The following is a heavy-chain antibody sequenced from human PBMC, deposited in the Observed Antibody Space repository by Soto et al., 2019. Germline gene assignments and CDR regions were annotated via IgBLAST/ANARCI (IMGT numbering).Heavy chain of an antibody. Sequence: ASVKVSCKASGGTFSSYAISWVRQAPGQGLEWMGGIIPIFGTANYAQKFQGRVTITADESTSTAYMELSSLRSEDTAVYYCAREHDILTGYSPFDYWGQGTQVTVSS. V-gene: IGHV1-69*13. CDR3: AREHDILTGYSPFDY. CDR2: IIPIFGTA. D-gene: IGHD3-9*01. J-gene: IGHJ4*02. CDR1: GGTFSSYA.